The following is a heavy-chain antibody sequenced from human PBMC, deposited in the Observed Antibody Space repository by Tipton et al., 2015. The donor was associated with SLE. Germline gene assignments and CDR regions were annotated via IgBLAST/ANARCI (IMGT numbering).Heavy chain of an antibody. J-gene: IGHJ4*02. V-gene: IGHV4-34*01. D-gene: IGHD1-14*01. CDR2: IYYSGST. CDR1: GGSFSSYY. CDR3: ARARTSYFDY. Sequence: LRLSCAVYGGSFSSYYWGWIRQPPGKGLEWIGSIYYSGSTYYNPSLKSRVTISVDTSKNQFSLKLSSVTAADTAVYYCARARTSYFDYWGQGTLVTVSS.